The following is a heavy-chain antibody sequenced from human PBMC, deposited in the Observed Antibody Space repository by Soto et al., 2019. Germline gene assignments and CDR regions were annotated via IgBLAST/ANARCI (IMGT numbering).Heavy chain of an antibody. V-gene: IGHV3-74*01. D-gene: IGHD6-19*01. Sequence: PGVSLRLSFAAPGFTFSNYWMHWVRQAPGKGLVWVSRINSDGSTTSHADSVKGRFSISRDNAKNTLYLQMNSLRAEDTAVYYCARLPGYSTGWTPFDFWGQGTQVTVSS. CDR3: ARLPGYSTGWTPFDF. CDR2: INSDGSTT. J-gene: IGHJ4*02. CDR1: GFTFSNYW.